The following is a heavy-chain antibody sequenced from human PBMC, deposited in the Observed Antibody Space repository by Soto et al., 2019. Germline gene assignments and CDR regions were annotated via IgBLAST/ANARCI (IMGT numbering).Heavy chain of an antibody. D-gene: IGHD1-26*01. CDR3: ARSGNEGAVDY. J-gene: IGHJ4*02. CDR1: GGSVCSKSAS. Sequence: SQTLPLTGDRCGGSVCSKSASSNWIRQSPSRGLEWLGRTYYRSKWYNEYAVSVKSRIIINPDTSKNQFSLQLNSVTPEDTAVYYCARSGNEGAVDYWGQGTLVTVSS. CDR2: TYYRSKWYN. V-gene: IGHV6-1*01.